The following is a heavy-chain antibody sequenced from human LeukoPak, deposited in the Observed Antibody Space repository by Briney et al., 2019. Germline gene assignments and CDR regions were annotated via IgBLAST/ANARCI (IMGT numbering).Heavy chain of an antibody. Sequence: SETLSLTCSVSGGSISSYYWGWIRQHPGKGLEWIGSIYYSGSTYYNPSPKSRVTISVDTSKNQFSLKLSSVTAADTAVYYCARGSKIVVVITPLDYWGQGTLVTVSS. CDR1: GGSISSYY. CDR3: ARGSKIVVVITPLDY. CDR2: IYYSGST. J-gene: IGHJ4*02. V-gene: IGHV4-39*01. D-gene: IGHD3-22*01.